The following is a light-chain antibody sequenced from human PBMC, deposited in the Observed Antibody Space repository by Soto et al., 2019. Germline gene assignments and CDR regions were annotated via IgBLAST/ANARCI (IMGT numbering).Light chain of an antibody. CDR2: GAS. V-gene: IGKV3-20*01. CDR1: QSVNNKH. Sequence: EIVLTQSPDTLSLSPGERATLSCRASQSVNNKHLTWYQQKPGQAPRLLIFGASSRATGIPDRFSGSGSGTDFTLTIGRLEPEDFAVYYCQQYGSTPLTFGGGTKVEIK. J-gene: IGKJ4*01. CDR3: QQYGSTPLT.